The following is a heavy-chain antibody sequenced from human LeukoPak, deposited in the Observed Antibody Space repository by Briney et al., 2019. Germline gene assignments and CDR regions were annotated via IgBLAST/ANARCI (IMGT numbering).Heavy chain of an antibody. V-gene: IGHV4-4*02. CDR3: ARVKQPPFLVPAATSGVFDY. Sequence: PSGPLSLTCAVSGGSISSSNWWSWVRPPPGKGLEWIGEIYHSGSTNYNPSLKSRVTISVDKSKTQFSLKLSSVTAADTAVYYCARVKQPPFLVPAATSGVFDYWGQGTLVTVSS. CDR1: GGSISSSNW. J-gene: IGHJ4*02. D-gene: IGHD2-2*01. CDR2: IYHSGST.